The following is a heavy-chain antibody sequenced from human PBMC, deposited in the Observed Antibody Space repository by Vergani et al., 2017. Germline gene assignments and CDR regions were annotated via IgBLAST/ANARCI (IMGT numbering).Heavy chain of an antibody. V-gene: IGHV3-30*01. CDR2: ISYDGSNK. CDR3: TTGGYDFWSGYSNYYYYMDV. Sequence: QVQLVESGGGVVQPGRSLRLSCAASGFTFSSYAMHWVRQAPGKGLEWVAVISYDGSNKYYADSVKGRFTISRDNSKNTLYLQMNSLRAEDTAVYYCTTGGYDFWSGYSNYYYYMDVWGKGTTVTVSS. D-gene: IGHD3-3*01. J-gene: IGHJ6*03. CDR1: GFTFSSYA.